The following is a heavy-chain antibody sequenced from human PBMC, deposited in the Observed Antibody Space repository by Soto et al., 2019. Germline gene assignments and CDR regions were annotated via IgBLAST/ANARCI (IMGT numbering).Heavy chain of an antibody. CDR3: ARDPASYDFWSGYYMANWFDP. Sequence: SQTLSLTCAISGDSVSSNSAAWNWIRQSPSRGLEWLGRTYYRSKWYNDYAVSVKSRITINPDTSKNQFSLQLNSVAPEDTAVYYCARDPASYDFWSGYYMANWFDPWGQGTLVTVSS. V-gene: IGHV6-1*01. CDR1: GDSVSSNSAA. CDR2: TYYRSKWYN. J-gene: IGHJ5*02. D-gene: IGHD3-3*01.